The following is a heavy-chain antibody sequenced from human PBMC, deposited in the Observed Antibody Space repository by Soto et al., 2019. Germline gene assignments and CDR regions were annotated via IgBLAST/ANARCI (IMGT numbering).Heavy chain of an antibody. CDR1: GFTFSNYV. CDR2: ISIDGKSE. D-gene: IGHD2-21*01. Sequence: QVQLVESGGGVVQPGRSLRVSCVASGFTFSNYVMHWVRQAPGKGLEWVAGISIDGKSEHYADSVKGRFTISRENSKNTVYLQMNSLRIEDMAVYYCAREDYGSGRAWTFFQWGQGTLVTVSS. CDR3: AREDYGSGRAWTFFQ. J-gene: IGHJ1*01. V-gene: IGHV3-30*04.